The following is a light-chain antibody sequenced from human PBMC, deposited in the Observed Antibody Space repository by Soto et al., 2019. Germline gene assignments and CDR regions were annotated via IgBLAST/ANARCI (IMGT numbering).Light chain of an antibody. J-gene: IGKJ1*01. CDR3: QQYFKYPWT. CDR1: QTLNGW. Sequence: DILMTQSPSTLSASVGDRVTITCRASQTLNGWLAWYQQKAGEPPKLLIYATPSLETGVPSRFGGSGSGTEFTLTITSLQPEDFATYYCQQYFKYPWTFGQGTKVDIK. CDR2: ATP. V-gene: IGKV1-5*03.